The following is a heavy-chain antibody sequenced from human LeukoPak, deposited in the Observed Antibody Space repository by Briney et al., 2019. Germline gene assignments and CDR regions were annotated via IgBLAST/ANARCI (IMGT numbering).Heavy chain of an antibody. CDR1: GFTFSSYA. Sequence: GRSLRLSCAASGFTFSSYAMHWVRQAPGKGLEWVAVISYDGSNKYYADSVKGRFTISRDNSKNTLYLQMNSLRAEDTAVYYCARGVRDFDWLSPPNYWGQGTLVTVSS. J-gene: IGHJ4*02. D-gene: IGHD3-9*01. CDR3: ARGVRDFDWLSPPNY. V-gene: IGHV3-30-3*01. CDR2: ISYDGSNK.